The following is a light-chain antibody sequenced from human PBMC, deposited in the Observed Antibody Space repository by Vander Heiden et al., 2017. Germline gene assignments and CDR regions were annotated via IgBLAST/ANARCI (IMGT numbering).Light chain of an antibody. CDR3: AAWDDSLNGQGWL. CDR1: SSNIGSNT. Sequence: QSVLTQPPSASGTPGQRVTISCSGSSSNIGSNTVNWYQQFPGTAPELLIYTNNQRPSGVPDRFSGSKSGTSASLAISGLQSEDEADYYCAAWDDSLNGQGWLFGGGTKLTVL. CDR2: TNN. V-gene: IGLV1-44*01. J-gene: IGLJ2*01.